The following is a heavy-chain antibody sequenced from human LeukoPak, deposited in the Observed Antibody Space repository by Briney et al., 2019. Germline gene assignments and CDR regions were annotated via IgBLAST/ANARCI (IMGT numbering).Heavy chain of an antibody. J-gene: IGHJ4*02. V-gene: IGHV3-23*01. CDR3: ARGTIQVWAPDY. CDR2: ISSSGGGSP. CDR1: GFTFSSYA. D-gene: IGHD5-18*01. Sequence: GGSLRLSCVASGFTFSSYAMSWVRQAPGKGLEWVSSISSSGGGSPYYANSVKGRFTISRDNAKNSVYLQMNSLRADDTAVYYCARGTIQVWAPDYRGQGTLVTVSS.